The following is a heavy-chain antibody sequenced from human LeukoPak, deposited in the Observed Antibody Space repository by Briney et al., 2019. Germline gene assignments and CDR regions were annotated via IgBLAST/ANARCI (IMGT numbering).Heavy chain of an antibody. V-gene: IGHV4-39*01. CDR1: DGSFSRSSSYY. Sequence: SETLSLTCTVSDGSFSRSSSYYWGWIRQPPGKGLEWIGSIYYSGSTYYNPSLKSRVTISVDTSKNQFSLKLSSVTAADTAVYYCARLRSGYHDYWGQGTLVTVSS. CDR2: IYYSGST. D-gene: IGHD3-3*01. CDR3: ARLRSGYHDY. J-gene: IGHJ4*02.